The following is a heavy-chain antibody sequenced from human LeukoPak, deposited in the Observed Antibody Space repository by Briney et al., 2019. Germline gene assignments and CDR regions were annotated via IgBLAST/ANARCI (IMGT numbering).Heavy chain of an antibody. CDR3: AREGYSYGSLVYYYMDV. Sequence: GGSLRLSCAASGFTFSSYWMHWVRQAPGKGLVWVSRINSDGSSTSYADSVKGRFTISRDNAKNTLYLQMYSLRAEDTAVYYCAREGYSYGSLVYYYMDVWGKGTTVTVSS. D-gene: IGHD5-18*01. J-gene: IGHJ6*03. CDR2: INSDGSST. V-gene: IGHV3-74*01. CDR1: GFTFSSYW.